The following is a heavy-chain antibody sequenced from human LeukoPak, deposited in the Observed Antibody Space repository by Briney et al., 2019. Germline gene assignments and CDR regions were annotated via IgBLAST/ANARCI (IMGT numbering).Heavy chain of an antibody. D-gene: IGHD6-13*01. CDR3: ASEGYSSSWYPFDY. CDR2: ISYDGSNK. J-gene: IGHJ4*02. CDR1: GFTFSSYG. V-gene: IGHV3-30*03. Sequence: GGSLRLSCAASGFTFSSYGMHWVRQAPGKGLEWVAVISYDGSNKYYADSVKGRFTISRDNSKNTLYLQMNSLRAEDTAVYYCASEGYSSSWYPFDYWGQGTLVTVSS.